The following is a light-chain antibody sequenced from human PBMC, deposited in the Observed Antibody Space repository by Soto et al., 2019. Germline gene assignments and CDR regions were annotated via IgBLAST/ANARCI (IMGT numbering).Light chain of an antibody. Sequence: DIQMTQYPSSLSASVGDTVTITCRASQSISSYLNWYQQKPGKAPKLLIYAASSLQSGVPSRFSGSGSGTDLNLTISSLQPEDFATYYCQKSYSTPRTCGQGTKVDI. V-gene: IGKV1-39*01. CDR2: AAS. CDR3: QKSYSTPRT. J-gene: IGKJ1*01. CDR1: QSISSY.